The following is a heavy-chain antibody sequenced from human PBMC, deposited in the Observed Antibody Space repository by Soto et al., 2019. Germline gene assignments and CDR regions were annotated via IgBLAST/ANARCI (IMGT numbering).Heavy chain of an antibody. J-gene: IGHJ4*02. CDR2: INHNGST. CDR1: GGSFSGYY. V-gene: IGHV4-34*01. D-gene: IGHD3-10*01. Sequence: PSVTLSLTCAVYGGSFSGYYWSWIRQPPGKGLEWIGEINHNGSTNYNPSLKSRVTISVDTSKNQFSLKLSSVTAADTAVYYCAGCSTPRIYGPGSLYFDYWGQGILVTVSS. CDR3: AGCSTPRIYGPGSLYFDY.